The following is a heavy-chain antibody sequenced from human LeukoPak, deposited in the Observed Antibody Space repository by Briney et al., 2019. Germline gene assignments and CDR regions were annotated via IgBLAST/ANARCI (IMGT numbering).Heavy chain of an antibody. CDR3: ARDQSQTGYSSSWSLLTTRYYYYGMDV. J-gene: IGHJ6*02. CDR2: ISYDGSNK. D-gene: IGHD6-13*01. Sequence: PGGSLRLSCAASGFTFSSYAMHWVRQAPGKGLEWVAVISYDGSNKYYADSVKGRFTISRDNSKNTLYLQMNSLRAEDTAVYYCARDQSQTGYSSSWSLLTTRYYYYGMDVWGQGTTVTVSS. CDR1: GFTFSSYA. V-gene: IGHV3-30-3*01.